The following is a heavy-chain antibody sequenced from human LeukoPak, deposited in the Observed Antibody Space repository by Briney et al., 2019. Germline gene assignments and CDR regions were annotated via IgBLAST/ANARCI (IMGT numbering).Heavy chain of an antibody. J-gene: IGHJ2*01. D-gene: IGHD4-11*01. CDR1: GYSFTSYW. CDR3: ATFYSNYGSYWYFDL. Sequence: GESLKISCKGPGYSFTSYWISWVRQMPGKGLEWMGRIDPSDSYTNYSPSFQGHVTISADKSISTAYLQWSSLKASDTAMYYCATFYSNYGSYWYFDLWGRGTLVTVSS. V-gene: IGHV5-10-1*01. CDR2: IDPSDSYT.